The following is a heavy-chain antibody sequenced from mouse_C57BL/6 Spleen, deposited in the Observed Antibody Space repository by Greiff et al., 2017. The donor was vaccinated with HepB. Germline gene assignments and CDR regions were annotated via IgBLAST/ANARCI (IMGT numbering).Heavy chain of an antibody. CDR1: GYTFTSYW. CDR3: AREEGIRYYDWFAY. D-gene: IGHD2-4*01. Sequence: QVQLQQPGAELVKPGASVKMSCKASGYTFTSYWITWVKQRPGQGLEWIGDIYPGSGSTNYNEKFKSKATLTVDTSSSTAYMQLSSLTSEDSAVYYCAREEGIRYYDWFAYWGQGTLVTVSA. CDR2: IYPGSGST. V-gene: IGHV1-55*01. J-gene: IGHJ3*01.